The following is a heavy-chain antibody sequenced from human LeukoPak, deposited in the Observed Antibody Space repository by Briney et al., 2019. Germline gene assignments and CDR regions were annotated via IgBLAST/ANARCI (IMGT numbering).Heavy chain of an antibody. CDR2: IYSGGST. Sequence: GGSLRLSCAASGFTVSSNYMSWVRQAPGKGPEWVSVIYSGGSTYYADSVKGRFTISRDNSKNTLYLQMNSLRAEDTAVYYCARDKYYYATGGAFDTWGQGTMVTVSS. CDR1: GFTVSSNY. V-gene: IGHV3-53*01. J-gene: IGHJ3*02. CDR3: ARDKYYYATGGAFDT. D-gene: IGHD3-10*01.